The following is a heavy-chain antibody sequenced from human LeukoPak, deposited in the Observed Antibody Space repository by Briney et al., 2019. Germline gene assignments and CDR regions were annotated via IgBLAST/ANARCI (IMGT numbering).Heavy chain of an antibody. V-gene: IGHV3-64D*06. D-gene: IGHD3-22*01. CDR3: ARAYYYDSSGYQDY. CDR2: ISSNGGST. J-gene: IGHJ4*02. Sequence: PRGSLRLSCSASGFTFSRYAMHWVRQAPGKGLEYVSAISSNGGSTYYADSVKGRFTISRDNSRNTLHLQMSSLRVEDTAVYYCARAYYYDSSGYQDYWGQGTLVTVST. CDR1: GFTFSRYA.